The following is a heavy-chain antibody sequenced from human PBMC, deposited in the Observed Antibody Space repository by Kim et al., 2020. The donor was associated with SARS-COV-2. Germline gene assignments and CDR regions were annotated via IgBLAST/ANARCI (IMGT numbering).Heavy chain of an antibody. V-gene: IGHV1-2*02. CDR3: ARSTVVTSRTSSYNWFDP. J-gene: IGHJ5*02. Sequence: SVKVSCKASGYTFTGYYMHWVRQAPGQGLEWMGWINPNSGGTNYAQKFQGRVTMTRDTSISTACMELSRLRSDDTAVYYCARSTVVTSRTSSYNWFDPWGQGTLVTVSS. CDR1: GYTFTGYY. D-gene: IGHD4-17*01. CDR2: INPNSGGT.